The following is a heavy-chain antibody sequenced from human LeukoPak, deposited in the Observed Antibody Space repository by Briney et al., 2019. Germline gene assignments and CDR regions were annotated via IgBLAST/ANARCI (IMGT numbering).Heavy chain of an antibody. Sequence: GGSVRLSCAASGFTFSIYSMSWVREAPGKGLEGGSAISGSGDSTYYADCVKGRFTISRDNSKSTLYLQMNSLRAEDTAVYYCAKDPPFSFGNPGAFDIWGQGTMVTVSS. CDR1: GFTFSIYS. CDR2: ISGSGDST. V-gene: IGHV3-23*01. CDR3: AKDPPFSFGNPGAFDI. J-gene: IGHJ3*02. D-gene: IGHD3-10*01.